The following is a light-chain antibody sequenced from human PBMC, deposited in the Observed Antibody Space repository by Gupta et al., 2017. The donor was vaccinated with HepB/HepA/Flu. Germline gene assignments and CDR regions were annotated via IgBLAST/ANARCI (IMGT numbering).Light chain of an antibody. Sequence: SVLTQPPSASGTPGQRGTISCSGSSSNIGSNYEYWYQQFPGTAPKLLIYSNNQRPSGVPYRCSGSKSGTSASLAISGLRSDDEADYYCATWDDSLSGYVFGNGTNVTVL. V-gene: IGLV1-47*02. J-gene: IGLJ1*01. CDR3: ATWDDSLSGYV. CDR2: SNN. CDR1: SSNIGSNY.